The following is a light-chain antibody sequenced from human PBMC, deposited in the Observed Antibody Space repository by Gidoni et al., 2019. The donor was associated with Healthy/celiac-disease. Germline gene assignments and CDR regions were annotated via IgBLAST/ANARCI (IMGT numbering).Light chain of an antibody. CDR2: GES. J-gene: IGKJ2*03. Sequence: IVLTQSPGTLSLSPGERATLSCRASQGVSSSYLAGYQQKPGQAPRLLIYGESSRATGIPDRFSGSGSGTDFTLTISRLEPEDFAVYYCQQYGSSPLYSFGQGTKLEIK. V-gene: IGKV3-20*01. CDR1: QGVSSSY. CDR3: QQYGSSPLYS.